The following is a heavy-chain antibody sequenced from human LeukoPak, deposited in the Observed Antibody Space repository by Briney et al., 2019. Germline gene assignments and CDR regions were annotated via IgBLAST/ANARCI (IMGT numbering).Heavy chain of an antibody. D-gene: IGHD6-19*01. V-gene: IGHV1-69*01. CDR3: ARGGHGTSVAVAGTGDF. CDR2: IIPIFGTA. CDR1: GGTFSSYA. J-gene: IGHJ4*02. Sequence: GSSVKVSCKASGGTFSSYAISWVRQAPGQGLEWMGGIIPIFGTANYAQKFQGRVTITADESTSTAYMELSSLRSEDTAVYHCARGGHGTSVAVAGTGDFWGQGTLLTVSS.